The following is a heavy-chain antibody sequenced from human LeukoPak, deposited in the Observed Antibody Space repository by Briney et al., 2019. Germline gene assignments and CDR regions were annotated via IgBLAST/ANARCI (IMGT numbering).Heavy chain of an antibody. CDR2: IGPHSTFT. Sequence: ASMKVSCKSSGFTITDHYIHWVRQGPGQGLEWMGYIGPHSTFTSSPQEFQGRVTMTRDASMSTAYMGLTRLTSDDTAVYYCVREGEGPLSKDFDYWGQGTLVTVSS. D-gene: IGHD2/OR15-2a*01. V-gene: IGHV1-2*02. CDR1: GFTITDHY. CDR3: VREGEGPLSKDFDY. J-gene: IGHJ4*02.